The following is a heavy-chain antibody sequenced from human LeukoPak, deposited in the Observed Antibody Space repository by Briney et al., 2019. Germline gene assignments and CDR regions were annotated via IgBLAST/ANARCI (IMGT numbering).Heavy chain of an antibody. CDR2: IYPGDSDT. CDR1: GYSFTSYW. D-gene: IGHD3-10*01. CDR3: ARGGYYYGSGSSGYGMDV. Sequence: GESLKISCKGSGYSFTSYWIGWVRPMPRKGLEWMGIIYPGDSDTRYRPSFQSQVTISADKSISTAYLQWSSLKASDTAMYYCARGGYYYGSGSSGYGMDVWGQGTTVTVSS. V-gene: IGHV5-51*01. J-gene: IGHJ6*02.